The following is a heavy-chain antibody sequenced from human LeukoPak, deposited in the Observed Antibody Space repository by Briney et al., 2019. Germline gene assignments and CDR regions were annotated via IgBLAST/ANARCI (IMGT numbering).Heavy chain of an antibody. CDR2: IYYSGST. J-gene: IGHJ4*02. CDR3: ARTYREKGYYYGSGSYVY. Sequence: SETLSLTCTVSGGSISNYYWSWVRQPPGKGLEWIGYIYYSGSTNYNPSLKSRVTISVDTSKNQFSLKLSSVTAADTAVYYCARTYREKGYYYGSGSYVYWGQGTLVTVSS. V-gene: IGHV4-59*12. D-gene: IGHD3-10*01. CDR1: GGSISNYY.